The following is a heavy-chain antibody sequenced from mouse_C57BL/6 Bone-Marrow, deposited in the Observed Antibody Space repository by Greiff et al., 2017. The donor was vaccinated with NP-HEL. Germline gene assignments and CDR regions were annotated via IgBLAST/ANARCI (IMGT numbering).Heavy chain of an antibody. J-gene: IGHJ4*01. Sequence: QVQLQQPGAELVMPGASVKLSCKASGYTFTSYWMHWVKQRPGQGLEWIGEIDPSDSYTNYNQKFKGKSTLTVDKSSSTAYMQLSSLTSEDSAVYYCARPDSSGYPYYYAMDYWGQGTSVTVSS. CDR2: IDPSDSYT. V-gene: IGHV1-69*01. D-gene: IGHD3-2*02. CDR1: GYTFTSYW. CDR3: ARPDSSGYPYYYAMDY.